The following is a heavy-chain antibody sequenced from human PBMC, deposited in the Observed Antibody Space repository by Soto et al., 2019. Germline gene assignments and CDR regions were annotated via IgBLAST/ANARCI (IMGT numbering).Heavy chain of an antibody. CDR2: MNRDGNNK. CDR1: GFTFSTSW. V-gene: IGHV3-7*03. Sequence: PGGSLRLSCAASGFTFSTSWMNWVRQAPGEGLEWVANMNRDGNNKYYADSVKGRFTISRDNSKNTLYLQINSLRAEDTAVYYCANPIPKTGTTFGFWGQGTLVTVSS. CDR3: ANPIPKTGTTFGF. J-gene: IGHJ4*02. D-gene: IGHD1-1*01.